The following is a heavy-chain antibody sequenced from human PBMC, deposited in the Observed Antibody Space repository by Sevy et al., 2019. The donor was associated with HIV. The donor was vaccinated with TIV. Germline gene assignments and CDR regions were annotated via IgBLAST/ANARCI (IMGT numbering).Heavy chain of an antibody. CDR1: GGSISNSESY. V-gene: IGHV4-30-4*02. CDR2: IHYSGGT. CDR3: AHKRGYNHGPFDF. D-gene: IGHD5-12*01. Sequence: SETLSLTCTVSGGSISNSESYWSWIRQVPGKGLEWIGYIHYSGGTYYNPFLESRVGMSVGTAEKQFSLRLNFMTEADTAVYYWAHKRGYNHGPFDFWGPGILVTVSS. J-gene: IGHJ4*02.